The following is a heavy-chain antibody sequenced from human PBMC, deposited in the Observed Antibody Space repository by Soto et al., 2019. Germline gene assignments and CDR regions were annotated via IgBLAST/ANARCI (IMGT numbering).Heavy chain of an antibody. Sequence: QVQLQESGPGLVKPSETLSLTCTVSGGSISSYYWSWIRQPPGKGLEWIGYIYYSGSTNYNPSLKSRVTISGDTSKNQFSLKLCSVTAADTAVYYCARAPYSGYDWYYFDYWGQGTLVTVSS. D-gene: IGHD5-12*01. CDR2: IYYSGST. J-gene: IGHJ4*02. CDR1: GGSISSYY. CDR3: ARAPYSGYDWYYFDY. V-gene: IGHV4-59*01.